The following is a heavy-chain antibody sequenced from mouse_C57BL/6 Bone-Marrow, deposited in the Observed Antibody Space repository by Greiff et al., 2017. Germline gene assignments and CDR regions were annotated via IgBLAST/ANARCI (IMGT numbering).Heavy chain of an antibody. CDR2: ISSGSSTI. CDR1: GFTFSDYG. J-gene: IGHJ2*01. CDR3: ARNPDGYCFDY. Sequence: EVKVEESGGGLVKPGGSLKLSCAASGFTFSDYGMHWVRQAPEKGLEWVAYISSGSSTIYYADTVKGRFTISRDNAKNTLFLQMTSLRSEDTAIYYCARNPDGYCFDYWGQGTTLTVSS. V-gene: IGHV5-17*01. D-gene: IGHD2-3*01.